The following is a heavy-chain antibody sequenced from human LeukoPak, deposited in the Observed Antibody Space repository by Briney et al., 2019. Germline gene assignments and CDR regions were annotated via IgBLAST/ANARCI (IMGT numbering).Heavy chain of an antibody. CDR1: GGSISSSSYY. J-gene: IGHJ4*02. V-gene: IGHV4-39*01. CDR3: ARHKYYYDSSGRRFDY. CDR2: TYYSGST. Sequence: SETLSLTCTVSGGSISSSSYYWGWIRQPPGKGLEWIGSTYYSGSTYYNPSLKSRVTISVDTSKSQFSLKLSSVTAADTAVYYCARHKYYYDSSGRRFDYWGQGTLVTVSS. D-gene: IGHD3-22*01.